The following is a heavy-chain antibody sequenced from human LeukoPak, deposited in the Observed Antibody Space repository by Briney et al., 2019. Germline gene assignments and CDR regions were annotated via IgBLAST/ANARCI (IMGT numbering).Heavy chain of an antibody. D-gene: IGHD4-23*01. J-gene: IGHJ4*02. Sequence: ASVKVSCKASGYTFTRYAFSWVRQAPGQGLERLGWISAYNRNTIYAQKFQGRVTLTTDTPTSTAHMELGNLGSDDTAVYYCARDRRWDLERGVVYFDYWGQGTLVTVSS. CDR2: ISAYNRNT. CDR1: GYTFTRYA. CDR3: ARDRRWDLERGVVYFDY. V-gene: IGHV1-18*01.